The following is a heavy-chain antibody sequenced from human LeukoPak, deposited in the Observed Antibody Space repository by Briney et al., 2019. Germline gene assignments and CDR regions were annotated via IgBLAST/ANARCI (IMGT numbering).Heavy chain of an antibody. V-gene: IGHV4-39*01. Sequence: SETLSLTCTVSGGSISSSSYYWGWIRQPPGKGLEWIGSIYYSGSTYYNPSLKSRVTISVDTSKNQFSLKLSSVTAADTAVYYCARPQYSYGLGHWFDPWGQGTLVTVSS. CDR2: IYYSGST. J-gene: IGHJ5*02. CDR3: ARPQYSYGLGHWFDP. D-gene: IGHD5-18*01. CDR1: GGSISSSSYY.